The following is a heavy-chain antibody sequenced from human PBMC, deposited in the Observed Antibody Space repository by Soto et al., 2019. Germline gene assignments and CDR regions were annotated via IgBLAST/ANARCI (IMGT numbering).Heavy chain of an antibody. CDR1: GGSFSGYY. CDR3: ARGRIQLWSKGYYFDY. J-gene: IGHJ4*02. CDR2: INHSGST. Sequence: QVQLQQWGAGLLKPSETLSLTCAVYGGSFSGYYWSWIRQPPGKGLEWIGEINHSGSTNYNPSLKRRVTISVDTSKNQFSLKLSSVTAADTAVYYCARGRIQLWSKGYYFDYWGQGTLVTVSS. D-gene: IGHD5-18*01. V-gene: IGHV4-34*01.